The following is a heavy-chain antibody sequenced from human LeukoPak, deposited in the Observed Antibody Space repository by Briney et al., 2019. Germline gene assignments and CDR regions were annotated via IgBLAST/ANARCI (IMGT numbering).Heavy chain of an antibody. CDR3: ARQGLRIAVADTFDY. CDR2: IYYSGST. V-gene: IGHV4-39*01. Sequence: SSETLSPTCTVSGGSISSSSYYWGWIRQPPGKGLEWIGSIYYSGSTYYNPSLKSRVTISVDTSKNQFSLKLSSVTAADTAVYYCARQGLRIAVADTFDYWGQGTLVTVSS. J-gene: IGHJ4*02. D-gene: IGHD6-19*01. CDR1: GGSISSSSYY.